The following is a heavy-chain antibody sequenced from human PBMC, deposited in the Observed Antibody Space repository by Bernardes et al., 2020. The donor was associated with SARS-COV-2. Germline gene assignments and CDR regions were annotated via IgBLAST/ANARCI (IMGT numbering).Heavy chain of an antibody. CDR2: IDFSSSII. V-gene: IGHV3-48*02. J-gene: IGHJ3*02. CDR1: GFTFRSNS. D-gene: IGHD1-26*01. Sequence: GGSLRLSCAASGFTFRSNSMNWVRQAPGKGLEWVSYIDFSSSIIYYADSVKGRFTISRDNAKKSLYLHMTSLRDEDTAMYYCARKTVVGTTGYDAFDMWGQGTMVTVSS. CDR3: ARKTVVGTTGYDAFDM.